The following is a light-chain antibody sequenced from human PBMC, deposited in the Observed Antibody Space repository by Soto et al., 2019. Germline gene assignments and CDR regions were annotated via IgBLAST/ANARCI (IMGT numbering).Light chain of an antibody. Sequence: EIVLTQSPATLSLSPGERATLSCRASQSVSSYLAWYQQRPGQAPRLLIYDASKRATGIPARFSGSGSGTDFTLTISSLEPEDFAVYYCQQRSNWMYTFGQGTKLEIK. J-gene: IGKJ2*01. CDR2: DAS. CDR1: QSVSSY. CDR3: QQRSNWMYT. V-gene: IGKV3-11*01.